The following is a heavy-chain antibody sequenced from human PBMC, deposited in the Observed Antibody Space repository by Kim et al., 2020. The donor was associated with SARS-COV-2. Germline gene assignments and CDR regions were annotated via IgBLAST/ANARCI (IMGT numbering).Heavy chain of an antibody. CDR1: GYTFTNYA. J-gene: IGHJ6*02. V-gene: IGHV1-3*01. D-gene: IGHD6-19*01. CDR3: ARGRYPKQWLSGYYCYGMDV. Sequence: ASVKVSCKASGYTFTNYAVHWVRQAPGQRLEWMGWINAGNGNTKYSQKFQGRVTIARDTSASTAYMELSSLRSEDTAVYYCARGRYPKQWLSGYYCYGMDVWGQGTTVTVSS. CDR2: INAGNGNT.